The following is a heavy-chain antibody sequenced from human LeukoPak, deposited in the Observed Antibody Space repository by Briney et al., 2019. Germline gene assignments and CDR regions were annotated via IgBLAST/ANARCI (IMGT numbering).Heavy chain of an antibody. V-gene: IGHV3-21*01. CDR2: IDISGNFI. Sequence: PGGSLRLSCAASGFTFSSYNMKRVRQAPGKGLECVSSIDISGNFIYYADSVEGRFTISRDNAKNSLYLQMNSLRAEDTAVYYCAREGTVTLDYWGQGTLVTVSS. CDR1: GFTFSSYN. D-gene: IGHD4-17*01. CDR3: AREGTVTLDY. J-gene: IGHJ4*02.